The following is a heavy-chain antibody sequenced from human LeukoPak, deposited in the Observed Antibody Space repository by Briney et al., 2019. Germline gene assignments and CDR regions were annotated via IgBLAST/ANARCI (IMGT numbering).Heavy chain of an antibody. D-gene: IGHD6-13*01. Sequence: GGSLRLSCAASGFTFSSYWMNWVRQAPGRGLEWLANIDQDGSGKYYADSVKGRFTISRDNSKNTLYLQMNSLRAEDTAVYYCARATVGQLYWGQGTLVTVSS. CDR3: ARATVGQLY. CDR1: GFTFSSYW. V-gene: IGHV3-7*04. CDR2: IDQDGSGK. J-gene: IGHJ4*02.